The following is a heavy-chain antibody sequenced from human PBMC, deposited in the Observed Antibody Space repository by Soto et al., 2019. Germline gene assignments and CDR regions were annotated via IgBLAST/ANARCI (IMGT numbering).Heavy chain of an antibody. CDR3: ARRRAYCGGDCYFDY. V-gene: IGHV4-39*01. J-gene: IGHJ4*02. Sequence: SSETLSLTCTVSGGSISSSSYYWGWIRQPPGKGLEWIGSIYYSGSTYYNPSLKSRVTISVDTSKNQFSLKLSSVTAADTAVYYCARRRAYCGGDCYFDYWGQGTLVTVSS. CDR2: IYYSGST. D-gene: IGHD2-21*02. CDR1: GGSISSSSYY.